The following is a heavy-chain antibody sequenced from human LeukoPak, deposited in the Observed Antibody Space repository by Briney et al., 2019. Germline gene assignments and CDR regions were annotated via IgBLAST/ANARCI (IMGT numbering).Heavy chain of an antibody. D-gene: IGHD6-13*01. CDR3: ARDYPENSSGWYYQGYYYYYMDV. CDR1: GGSISSGSYY. J-gene: IGHJ6*03. Sequence: SQTLSLTCTVSGGSISSGSYYWSWIRQPAGKGLEWIGRIYTSGSTNYNPSLKSRVTISVDTSKNQFSLKLSSVTAADTAVYYCARDYPENSSGWYYQGYYYYYMDVWGKGTTVTVSS. V-gene: IGHV4-61*02. CDR2: IYTSGST.